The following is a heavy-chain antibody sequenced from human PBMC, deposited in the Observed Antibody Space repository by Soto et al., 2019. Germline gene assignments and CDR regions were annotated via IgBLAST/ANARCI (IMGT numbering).Heavy chain of an antibody. CDR2: ISSNGGST. D-gene: IGHD4-17*01. CDR3: AAVTNTYWYFDL. V-gene: IGHV3-64*01. Sequence: EVQLVESGGGLVQPGGSLRLSCAASGFTFSSYAMHWVRQAPGRGLEYVSAISSNGGSTYYANYVKGRFTISRDNSKNTLYLQMGSLRAEDMAVYYCAAVTNTYWYFDLWGRGTLVTVSS. J-gene: IGHJ2*01. CDR1: GFTFSSYA.